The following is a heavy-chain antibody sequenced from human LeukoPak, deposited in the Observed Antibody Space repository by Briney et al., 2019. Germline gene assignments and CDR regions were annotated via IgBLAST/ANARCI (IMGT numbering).Heavy chain of an antibody. CDR3: ARASLWFGELLGMDV. CDR2: IYYSGST. V-gene: IGHV4-59*01. J-gene: IGHJ6*04. Sequence: SETLSLTCTVSGGSISSYYWSWIRQPPGKGLEWIGYIYYSGSTNYNPSLKSRVTILVDTSKNQFSLKLSSVTAADTAVYYCARASLWFGELLGMDVWGKGTTVTISS. CDR1: GGSISSYY. D-gene: IGHD3-10*01.